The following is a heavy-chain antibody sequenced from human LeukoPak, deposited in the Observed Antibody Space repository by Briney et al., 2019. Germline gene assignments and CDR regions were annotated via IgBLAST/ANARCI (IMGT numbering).Heavy chain of an antibody. Sequence: PGGSLRLSCAASGFTVSSTHMHWVRQAPGKGLEWVSGIYSGGITYYADSVKGRFTISRDNSKNTLYLQMSSLRADDTAVYYCARDLGDSSGYYFWGPYGMDVWGQGTTVTVSS. CDR1: GFTVSSTH. CDR3: ARDLGDSSGYYFWGPYGMDV. V-gene: IGHV3-53*01. D-gene: IGHD3-22*01. CDR2: IYSGGIT. J-gene: IGHJ6*02.